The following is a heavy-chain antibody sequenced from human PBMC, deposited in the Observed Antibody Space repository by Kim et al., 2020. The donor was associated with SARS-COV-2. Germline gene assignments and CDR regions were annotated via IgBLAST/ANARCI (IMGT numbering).Heavy chain of an antibody. Sequence: YADSVKGRFTISRDNSKNTLYLQMNSLRAEDTAVYYCAKSLNSWYGDVFDYWGQGTLVTVSS. V-gene: IGHV3-23*01. J-gene: IGHJ4*02. D-gene: IGHD6-13*01. CDR3: AKSLNSWYGDVFDY.